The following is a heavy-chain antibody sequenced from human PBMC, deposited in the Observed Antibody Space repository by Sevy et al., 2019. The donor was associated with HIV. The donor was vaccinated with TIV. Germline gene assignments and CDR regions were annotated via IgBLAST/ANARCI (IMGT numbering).Heavy chain of an antibody. CDR3: ARDFTIFGVVSGIDY. Sequence: ASVKVSCKASGDTFTNNYLHWVRQAPGQGLEWMGIIDPSGGNATYAQKFQGRVSMTRDTSTSTVHMDLSSLRSEDTAIYYCARDFTIFGVVSGIDYWGQGNLVTVSS. D-gene: IGHD3-3*01. V-gene: IGHV1-46*01. CDR1: GDTFTNNY. J-gene: IGHJ4*02. CDR2: IDPSGGNA.